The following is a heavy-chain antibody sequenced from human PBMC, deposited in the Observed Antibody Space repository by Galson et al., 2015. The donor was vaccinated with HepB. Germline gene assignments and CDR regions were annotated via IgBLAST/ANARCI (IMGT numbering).Heavy chain of an antibody. V-gene: IGHV1-3*01. J-gene: IGHJ4*02. Sequence: SVKVSCKASGYNFISYTMHWVRQAPGQRLEWMGWINAGNGNTKYSQKFQGRVTITDDTSASTAHMELSSLTSEDTAIYFCATSLCVFSCYTFDFWGQGTLITVSS. D-gene: IGHD2-2*02. CDR1: GYNFISYT. CDR2: INAGNGNT. CDR3: ATSLCVFSCYTFDF.